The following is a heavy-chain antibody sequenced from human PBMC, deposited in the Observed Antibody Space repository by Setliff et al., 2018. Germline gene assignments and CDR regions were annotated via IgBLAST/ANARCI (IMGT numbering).Heavy chain of an antibody. V-gene: IGHV4-34*01. Sequence: SETLSLTCAVYGGSFSGYYWSWIRQPPGKGLEWIGEINHSGSTNYNPSLKSRVTISVDTSKNQFSLKLSSVTAADTAVYYCARGANSRGYYYGIDVWGQGTTVTVSS. CDR2: INHSGST. D-gene: IGHD1-1*01. CDR1: GGSFSGYY. CDR3: ARGANSRGYYYGIDV. J-gene: IGHJ6*02.